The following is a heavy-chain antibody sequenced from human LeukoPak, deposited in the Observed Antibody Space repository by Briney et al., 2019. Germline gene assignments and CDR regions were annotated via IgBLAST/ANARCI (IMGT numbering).Heavy chain of an antibody. Sequence: ASVKVSCKASGGTFSSYAISWVRQAPGQGLEWMGRIIPIFGTANYAQKFQGRATITTDESTSTAYMELSSLRSEDTAVYYCARDWSGYSYGYYFDYWGQGTLVTVSS. V-gene: IGHV1-69*05. CDR2: IIPIFGTA. CDR1: GGTFSSYA. J-gene: IGHJ4*02. CDR3: ARDWSGYSYGYYFDY. D-gene: IGHD5-18*01.